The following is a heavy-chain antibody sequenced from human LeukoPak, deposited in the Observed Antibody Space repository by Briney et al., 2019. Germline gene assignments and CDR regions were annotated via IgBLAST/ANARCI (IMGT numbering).Heavy chain of an antibody. CDR1: GYTLTKLS. Sequence: ASVKVSCKVSGYTLTKLSMQWVRQAPGKGLEWMGGFDPEDGETVYAQKFQGRLTMTEDTSTDTAYMELSSLRSEDTAVYYCARKVPNDSSGYYYRGQFDPWGQGTLVTVSS. D-gene: IGHD3-22*01. J-gene: IGHJ5*02. CDR3: ARKVPNDSSGYYYRGQFDP. V-gene: IGHV1-24*01. CDR2: FDPEDGET.